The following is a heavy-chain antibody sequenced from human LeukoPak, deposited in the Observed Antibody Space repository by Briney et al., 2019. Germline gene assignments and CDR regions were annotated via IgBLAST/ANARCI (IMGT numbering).Heavy chain of an antibody. Sequence: SETLSLTCTVSGGSISSYYWSWIRQPPGKGLEWIGYIYYSGSTNYNPSLKSRVTISVDTSKNQFSLKLSSVTAADTAVYFCARVREHYYDNSADVWGQGTLVTVSS. D-gene: IGHD3-22*01. CDR2: IYYSGST. V-gene: IGHV4-59*01. CDR3: ARVREHYYDNSADV. J-gene: IGHJ4*02. CDR1: GGSISSYY.